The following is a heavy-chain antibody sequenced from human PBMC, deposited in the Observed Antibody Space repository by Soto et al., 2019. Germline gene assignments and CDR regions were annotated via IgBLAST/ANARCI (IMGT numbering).Heavy chain of an antibody. D-gene: IGHD6-13*01. CDR3: ARAVGQQLVDY. V-gene: IGHV1-18*01. Sequence: QVQLVQSGAEVKKPGASVKVSCKASGYSFTSYGISWVRQAPGQGLEWMGWISAYNGNKKYAQKLQDRDTMTTDTSTSTGYMEVRSLRSDDTGVYYWARAVGQQLVDYWGQGGLFTVSS. J-gene: IGHJ4*02. CDR2: ISAYNGNK. CDR1: GYSFTSYG.